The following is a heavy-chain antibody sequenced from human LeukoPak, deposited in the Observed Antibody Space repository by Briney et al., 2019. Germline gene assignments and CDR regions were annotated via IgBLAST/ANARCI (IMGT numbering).Heavy chain of an antibody. Sequence: SETLSLTCTVSGGSISSYYWSWIRQPPGKGLEWIGYIYYSGSTNYNPSLKSRVTISVDTSKNQFSLKLCSVTAADTAVYYCARVSRLHCSSTSCYRWVAYGMDVWGQGTTVTVSS. CDR1: GGSISSYY. D-gene: IGHD2-2*02. CDR2: IYYSGST. CDR3: ARVSRLHCSSTSCYRWVAYGMDV. J-gene: IGHJ6*02. V-gene: IGHV4-59*08.